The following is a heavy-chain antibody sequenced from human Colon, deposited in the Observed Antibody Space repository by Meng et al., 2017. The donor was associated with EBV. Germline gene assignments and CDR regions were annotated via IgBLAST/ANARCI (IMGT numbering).Heavy chain of an antibody. J-gene: IGHJ4*02. CDR1: GVSISSNIR. CDR3: ARGKQDAWELLAY. D-gene: IGHD1-26*01. Sequence: GQRQASGPGLMKPSGALSLTCGVSGVSISSNIRWTWVHLPPGKGLEWIRDIDDSGSTNYNPSLNSRISISLDKSKNHFSLKVNSVTAADTAVYYCARGKQDAWELLAYWGQGALVTVS. CDR2: IDDSGST. V-gene: IGHV4-4*02.